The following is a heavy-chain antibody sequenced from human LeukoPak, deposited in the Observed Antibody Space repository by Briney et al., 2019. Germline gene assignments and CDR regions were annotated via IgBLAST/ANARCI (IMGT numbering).Heavy chain of an antibody. CDR2: IIPIFGTA. J-gene: IGHJ5*02. D-gene: IGHD3-9*01. CDR3: ARVSPAIFSGPDWFDP. CDR1: GYTFTSYY. V-gene: IGHV1-69*05. Sequence: SVKVSCKASGYTFTSYYMHWVRQAPGQGLEWMGKIIPIFGTANYAQKFQGRVTITTDESTSTAYMELSSLRSEDMAVYYCARVSPAIFSGPDWFDPWGQGTLVTVSS.